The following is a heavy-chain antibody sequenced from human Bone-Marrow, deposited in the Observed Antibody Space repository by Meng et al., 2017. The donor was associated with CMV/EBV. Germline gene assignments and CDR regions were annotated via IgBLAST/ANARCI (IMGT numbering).Heavy chain of an antibody. CDR3: AREKEGHYYFDY. Sequence: GGSLRLSCAASGFTFSSYDMHWVRQAPGKGLEWVAVISYDGSNKYYADSVKGRFTISRDNSKKTLYLQMNSLRAEDKAVYYCAREKEGHYYFDYWGQGTLVTVSS. V-gene: IGHV3-30-3*01. D-gene: IGHD2-21*02. CDR2: ISYDGSNK. CDR1: GFTFSSYD. J-gene: IGHJ4*02.